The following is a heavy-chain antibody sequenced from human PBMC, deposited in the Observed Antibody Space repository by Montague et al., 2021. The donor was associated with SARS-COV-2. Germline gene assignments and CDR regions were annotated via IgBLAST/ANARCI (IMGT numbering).Heavy chain of an antibody. J-gene: IGHJ5*02. CDR1: GGSFSGYY. V-gene: IGHV4-34*01. CDR3: ARGPRITMIVVVITDIWFDP. Sequence: SETLSLTRAVYGGSFSGYYWSWIRQPPGKGLEWIGEINHSGSTNYNPSLKSRVTISVDTSKNQFSLKLSSVTAADTAVYYCARGPRITMIVVVITDIWFDPWGQGTLVTVSS. CDR2: INHSGST. D-gene: IGHD3-22*01.